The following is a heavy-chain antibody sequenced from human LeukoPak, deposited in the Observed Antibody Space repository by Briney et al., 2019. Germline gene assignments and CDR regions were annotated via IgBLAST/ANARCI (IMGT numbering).Heavy chain of an antibody. Sequence: SETLSLTCTVSGGSIGSYYWSWIRQPPGKGLEWIGYIYYSGSTNYNPSLKSRVTISADTSKNQFSLKLSSVTAADTAVYYCARDYDFWSGNWFDPWGQGTLVTVSS. CDR3: ARDYDFWSGNWFDP. V-gene: IGHV4-59*01. CDR2: IYYSGST. CDR1: GGSIGSYY. J-gene: IGHJ5*02. D-gene: IGHD3-3*01.